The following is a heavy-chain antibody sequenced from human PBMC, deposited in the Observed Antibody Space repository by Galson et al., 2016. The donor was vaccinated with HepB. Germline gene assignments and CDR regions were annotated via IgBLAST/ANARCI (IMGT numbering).Heavy chain of an antibody. V-gene: IGHV1-69*06. D-gene: IGHD5-24*01. CDR2: ITPIFGKA. Sequence: SVKVSCKASGGTFSTYAIAWVRQAPGQGLEWMGGITPIFGKANYAQKFQDRVTITADKSTNTAFMELSNLRSEDTAIYYCARSGERATIRYWFDPWGQGSLVTASS. J-gene: IGHJ5*02. CDR3: ARSGERATIRYWFDP. CDR1: GGTFSTYA.